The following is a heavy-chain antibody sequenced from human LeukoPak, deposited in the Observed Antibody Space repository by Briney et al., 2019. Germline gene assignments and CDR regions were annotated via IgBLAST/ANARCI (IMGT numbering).Heavy chain of an antibody. CDR3: ARERDDIVVGTFDY. V-gene: IGHV3-30-3*01. CDR2: ISYDGSNK. CDR1: GFTFSSYA. D-gene: IGHD2-2*01. J-gene: IGHJ4*02. Sequence: GGSLRLSCAASGFTFSSYAMHWVREAPGKGLEWVAVISYDGSNKYYADSVKGRFTISRDNSKNTLYLQMNSLRAEDTAVYYCARERDDIVVGTFDYWGQGTLVTVSS.